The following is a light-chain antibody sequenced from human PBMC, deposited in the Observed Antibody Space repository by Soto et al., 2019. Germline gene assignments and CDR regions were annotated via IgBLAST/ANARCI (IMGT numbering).Light chain of an antibody. CDR1: QSVGSTY. J-gene: IGKJ3*01. CDR2: GVS. CDR3: QQYGTSPLT. Sequence: EIVLTQSPGTLSLSPGERATLSCRASQSVGSTYLAWYQQKPGQAPKLLIYGVSSRATGIPDRFGGSGSGTDFTLTISRLEPEDFAVYYCQQYGTSPLTFGSGTKVDI. V-gene: IGKV3-20*01.